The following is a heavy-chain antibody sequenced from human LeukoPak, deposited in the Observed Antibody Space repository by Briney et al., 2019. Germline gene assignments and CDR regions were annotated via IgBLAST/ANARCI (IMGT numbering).Heavy chain of an antibody. Sequence: GGSLRLSCAASGFTFSSYSMNWVRQAPGKGLEWVSSISSSSSYIYYADSVKGRFTISRDNAKNSLYLQMNSLRAEDTAVYYCARYSRPSGFDFDYWGRGTLVTVSS. CDR3: ARYSRPSGFDFDY. D-gene: IGHD6-6*01. V-gene: IGHV3-21*04. CDR1: GFTFSSYS. J-gene: IGHJ4*02. CDR2: ISSSSSYI.